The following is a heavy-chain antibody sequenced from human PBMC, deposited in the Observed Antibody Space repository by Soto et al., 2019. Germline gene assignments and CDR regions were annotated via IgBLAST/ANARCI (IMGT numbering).Heavy chain of an antibody. CDR2: VNTYNGNP. CDR3: ARDSQYSTSWQRFDS. CDR1: GYTFTNYA. J-gene: IGHJ4*02. Sequence: QVQLVQSGGELKQPGASVKVSCKASGYTFTNYAISWVRQAPGRGLEWMGWVNTYNGNPNYAQIFQGRVTMTTDTSTGTAYMELRSLKSDASAIYYCARDSQYSTSWQRFDSWGQGTLVTVPS. D-gene: IGHD6-13*01. V-gene: IGHV1-18*01.